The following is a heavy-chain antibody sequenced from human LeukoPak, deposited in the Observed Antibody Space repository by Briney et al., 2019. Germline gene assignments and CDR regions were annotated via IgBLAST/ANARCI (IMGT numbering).Heavy chain of an antibody. V-gene: IGHV4-59*01. CDR1: GGSISSYY. Sequence: SETLSLTCTFSGGSISSYYWSWIRQPPGKGLEWIGYIYYSGSTNYNPSLKSQVTISVDTSKNQFSLKLSSVTAADTAVYYCARVSVAYYYYYYMDVWGKGTTVTVSS. CDR2: IYYSGST. CDR3: ARVSVAYYYYYYMDV. D-gene: IGHD6-19*01. J-gene: IGHJ6*03.